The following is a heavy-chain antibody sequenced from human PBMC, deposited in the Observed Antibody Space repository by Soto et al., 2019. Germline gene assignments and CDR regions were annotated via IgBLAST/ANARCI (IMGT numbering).Heavy chain of an antibody. V-gene: IGHV3-23*01. CDR2: ISGSGGST. Sequence: GGSLRLSCAASGFTFSSYAMSWVRQAPGKGLEWVSAISGSGGSTYYADSVKGRFTISRDNSKNTLYLQMNSLRAEDTAVYYCAKGHDYGDYFYYYYMDVWGKGTTVTVSS. D-gene: IGHD4-17*01. J-gene: IGHJ6*03. CDR3: AKGHDYGDYFYYYYMDV. CDR1: GFTFSSYA.